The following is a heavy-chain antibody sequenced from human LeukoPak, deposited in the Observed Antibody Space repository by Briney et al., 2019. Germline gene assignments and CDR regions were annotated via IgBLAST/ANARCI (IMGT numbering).Heavy chain of an antibody. Sequence: SETLSLTCTVSGASVSSASYWTWIRQPPGKGVEWIAHIYNGVNTNYNPSLRSRVTISVDTSKNQFSLRLNSVTAADTAVYYCARSRAFNSGAFDPWGQGSLVTVSS. CDR3: ARSRAFNSGAFDP. CDR2: IYNGVNT. V-gene: IGHV4-61*01. D-gene: IGHD1-26*01. J-gene: IGHJ5*02. CDR1: GASVSSASY.